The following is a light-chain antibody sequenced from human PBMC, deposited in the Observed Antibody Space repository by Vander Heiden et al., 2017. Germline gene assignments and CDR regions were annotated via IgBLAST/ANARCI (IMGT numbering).Light chain of an antibody. CDR2: EDN. CDR3: QAWDSNKGV. J-gene: IGLJ2*01. V-gene: IGLV3-1*01. Sequence: SYELTQPPSVSLFPGQTASITCSGDKLGNKNACWYQQKPGQSPVLVIYEDNKRPSGIPERFSGSNSGNTATLTISGTQPLDEDDYYCQAWDSNKGVFGGGTKLTVL. CDR1: KLGNKN.